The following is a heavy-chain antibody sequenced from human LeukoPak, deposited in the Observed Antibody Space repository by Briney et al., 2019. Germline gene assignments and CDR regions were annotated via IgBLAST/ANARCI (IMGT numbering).Heavy chain of an antibody. V-gene: IGHV3-53*01. D-gene: IGHD6-19*01. CDR1: GFSVSNKY. CDR2: IYTGGDT. CDR3: AGGQRFTSGGFDD. J-gene: IGHJ4*02. Sequence: PGESLRLSCAASGFSVSNKYMSWVRQAPGKGLEWVSVIYTGGDTYYADSVRGRFTISRDNSKNTVNLQMNSLRAEDTALYYCAGGQRFTSGGFDDWGQGTLVTVSS.